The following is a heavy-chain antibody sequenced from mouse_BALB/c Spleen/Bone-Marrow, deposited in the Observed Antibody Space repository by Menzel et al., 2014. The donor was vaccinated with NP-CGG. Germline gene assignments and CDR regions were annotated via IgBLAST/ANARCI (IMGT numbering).Heavy chain of an antibody. CDR2: ISGGSSSI. CDR3: SRGEDYDGYAMDY. Sequence: VQLKQSGGGLVQPGGSRKLSCAASGFTFSNFGMHWVRQAPEKGLEWVAYISGGSSSIYYGDTVKGRFTISRDNPKNTLFLQMTSLRSEGTAMYFCSRGEDYDGYAMDYWGQGTPITLSS. J-gene: IGHJ4*01. CDR1: GFTFSNFG. D-gene: IGHD2-4*01. V-gene: IGHV5-17*02.